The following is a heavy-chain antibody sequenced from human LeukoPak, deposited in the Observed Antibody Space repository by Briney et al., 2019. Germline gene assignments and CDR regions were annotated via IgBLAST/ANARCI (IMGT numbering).Heavy chain of an antibody. D-gene: IGHD6-13*01. CDR1: GGSISSSSYY. V-gene: IGHV4-39*07. J-gene: IGHJ4*02. CDR2: IYYSGST. Sequence: PSETLSLTCTVSGGSISSSSYYWGWIRQPPGKGLEWIGSIYYSGSTYYNPSLKSRVTISVDTSKNQFSLKLSSVTAAVTAVYYCARDSSPYILHYFDYWGQGTLVTVPS. CDR3: ARDSSPYILHYFDY.